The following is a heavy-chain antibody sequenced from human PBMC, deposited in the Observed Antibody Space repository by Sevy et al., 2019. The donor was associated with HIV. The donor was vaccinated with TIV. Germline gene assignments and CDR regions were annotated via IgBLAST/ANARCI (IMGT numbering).Heavy chain of an antibody. J-gene: IGHJ4*02. D-gene: IGHD4-17*01. V-gene: IGHV3-23*01. CDR3: AKGLRLRHFDY. CDR1: GFIFSSYA. CDR2: ISGSGSTT. Sequence: GGSLRLSCAASGFIFSSYALNWVRQTPGKGLEWVSTISGSGSTTYYADSVKGRFTISRDSSKNTLFLQMNSLRAEDTAIYYCAKGLRLRHFDYWGQGTLVTVSS.